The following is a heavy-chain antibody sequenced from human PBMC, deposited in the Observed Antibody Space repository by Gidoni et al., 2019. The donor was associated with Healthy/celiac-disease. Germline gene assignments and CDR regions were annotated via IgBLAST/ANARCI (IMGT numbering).Heavy chain of an antibody. CDR2: IDWDDDK. V-gene: IGHV2-70*15. D-gene: IGHD3-22*01. CDR3: ARISLYDSSGYYPYYFDY. CDR1: GFSLSTSGMC. Sequence: QVTLRESGPALVKPTQTLTLTCTFSGFSLSTSGMCVSWIRQPPGKAQEWLARIDWDDDKYYSTSLKTRLTIYKDTSKNQVVLTMTNMDPVDTATYYCARISLYDSSGYYPYYFDYWGQGTLVTVSS. J-gene: IGHJ4*02.